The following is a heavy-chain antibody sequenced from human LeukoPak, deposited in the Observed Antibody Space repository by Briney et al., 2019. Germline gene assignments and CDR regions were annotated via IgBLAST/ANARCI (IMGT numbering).Heavy chain of an antibody. CDR2: IYSAGST. CDR3: AKESSGGWYFDY. Sequence: GGSLRLSCAASGFTVSSHYMSWVRQAPGKGLEWVSIIYSAGSTYYADSVKGRFTISRDNSKNSLYLQMNSLRAEDTAVYYCAKESSGGWYFDYWGQGTLVTVAS. J-gene: IGHJ4*02. D-gene: IGHD6-19*01. CDR1: GFTVSSHY. V-gene: IGHV3-53*01.